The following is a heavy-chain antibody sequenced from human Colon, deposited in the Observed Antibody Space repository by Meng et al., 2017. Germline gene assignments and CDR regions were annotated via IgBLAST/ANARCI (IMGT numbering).Heavy chain of an antibody. D-gene: IGHD3-22*01. J-gene: IGHJ1*01. Sequence: LVGAGGVLVQPGWPLMLSCTASGFTLSNYWMHWVRQAPGKGPVWASRIDADGSDITYADSVKGRFTISRDSAKNTLYLQMNSLRAEDTAVYYCARVGYYDSSNYYAYFQHWGQGTLVTVSS. CDR3: ARVGYYDSSNYYAYFQH. V-gene: IGHV3-74*03. CDR2: IDADGSDI. CDR1: GFTLSNYW.